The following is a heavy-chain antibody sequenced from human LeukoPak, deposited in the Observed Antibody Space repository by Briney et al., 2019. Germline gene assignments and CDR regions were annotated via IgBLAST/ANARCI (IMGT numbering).Heavy chain of an antibody. D-gene: IGHD2-2*01. CDR3: ARRHCSSTSCYRRNWYFDL. Sequence: SETLSLTCTVSGGSISSYYWSWIRQPPGKGLEWIGYIYTSGSTNYIPPLKSRVTISVDTSKNQFSLKLSSVTAADTAVYYCARRHCSSTSCYRRNWYFDLWGRGTLVTVSS. CDR1: GGSISSYY. J-gene: IGHJ2*01. CDR2: IYTSGST. V-gene: IGHV4-4*09.